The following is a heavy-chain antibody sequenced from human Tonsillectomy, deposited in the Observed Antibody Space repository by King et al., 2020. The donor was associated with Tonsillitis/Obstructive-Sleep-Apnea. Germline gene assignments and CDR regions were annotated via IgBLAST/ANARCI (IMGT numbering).Heavy chain of an antibody. CDR2: IWYGGNNK. CDR3: ARDGHYWGGGSCYSWSSDYGIDV. J-gene: IGHJ6*02. Sequence: VQLVESGGGVVRPGGSLRLSCAASGFTFSSYGMHWVRQAPGKGLEWVAGIWYGGNNKYYADSVKGRFTISRDNSKNTLYLQMNSLRAEDTAMYYCARDGHYWGGGSCYSWSSDYGIDVWSQGTTVTVSS. V-gene: IGHV3-33*01. D-gene: IGHD2-15*01. CDR1: GFTFSSYG.